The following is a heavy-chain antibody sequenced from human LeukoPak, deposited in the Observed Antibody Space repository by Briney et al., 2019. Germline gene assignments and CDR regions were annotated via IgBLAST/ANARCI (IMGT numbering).Heavy chain of an antibody. CDR2: IYYSGST. V-gene: IGHV4-39*07. Sequence: SETLSLTCTVSGGSISSSSYYWGWIRQPPGKGLEWIGSIYYSGSTYYNPSLKSRVTMSVDTSKNQFSLKLSSVTAADTAVYYCAREYSRWAISYFDYWGQGTLVTVSS. D-gene: IGHD2-15*01. CDR1: GGSISSSSYY. CDR3: AREYSRWAISYFDY. J-gene: IGHJ4*02.